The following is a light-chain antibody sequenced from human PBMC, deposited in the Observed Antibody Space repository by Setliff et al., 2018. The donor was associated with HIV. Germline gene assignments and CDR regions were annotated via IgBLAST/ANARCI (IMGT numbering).Light chain of an antibody. CDR3: CSYGSSDTFV. V-gene: IGLV2-11*01. CDR2: DVT. J-gene: IGLJ1*01. CDR1: SSDVGAYNY. Sequence: QSALTQPRSVSGSPGQSVTISCTGSSSDVGAYNYVSWYQQHPGEAPKLMIYDVTKRPSGVPDRFSGSKSGNTASLTISGLQAEDEADYYCCSYGSSDTFVFGTGTKVTVL.